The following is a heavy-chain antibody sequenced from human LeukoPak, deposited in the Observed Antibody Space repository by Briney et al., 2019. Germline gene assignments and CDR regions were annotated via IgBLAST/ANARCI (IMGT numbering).Heavy chain of an antibody. D-gene: IGHD2-15*01. V-gene: IGHV3-7*01. CDR2: IKQDGSEK. Sequence: GGSLRLSCAASGFTFSSFWMTWVRQAPVKGLEWVANIKQDGSEKYYVDPVKGRFTISRDNAKNSLYLQMNSLRAEDTAVYYCARDYSCSGGSCYPGRIVYWGQGTLVTVSS. J-gene: IGHJ4*02. CDR1: GFTFSSFW. CDR3: ARDYSCSGGSCYPGRIVY.